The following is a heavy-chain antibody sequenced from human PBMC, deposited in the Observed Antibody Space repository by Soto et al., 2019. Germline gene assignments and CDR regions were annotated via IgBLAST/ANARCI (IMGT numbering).Heavy chain of an antibody. V-gene: IGHV3-30*18. CDR2: ISYDGSNK. Sequence: QVQLVESGGGVVQPGRSLRLSCAASGFTFSSYGMHWVRQAPGKGLEWVAGISYDGSNKYYADSVKGRFTISRDNSKKKLYLQMNSLRDEDTAVYYCANVTASAHCDGDCYSRGEFDYWCQGTLVAVSS. CDR3: ANVTASAHCDGDCYSRGEFDY. D-gene: IGHD2-21*02. J-gene: IGHJ4*02. CDR1: GFTFSSYG.